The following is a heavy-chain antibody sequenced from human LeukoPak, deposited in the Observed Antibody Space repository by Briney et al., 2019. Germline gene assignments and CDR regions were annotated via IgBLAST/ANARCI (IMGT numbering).Heavy chain of an antibody. CDR1: GYTLTGYY. CDR3: ARRYYYDSSGYLGDAFDI. V-gene: IGHV1-2*02. Sequence: ASVKVSCKASGYTLTGYYMHWVRQSPGPGLEWMGWIKPNSGGTNYAQKFQGRVTMTRDTSISTAYMELSRLRSDDTAVYYCARRYYYDSSGYLGDAFDIWGQGTMVTVSS. D-gene: IGHD3-22*01. CDR2: IKPNSGGT. J-gene: IGHJ3*02.